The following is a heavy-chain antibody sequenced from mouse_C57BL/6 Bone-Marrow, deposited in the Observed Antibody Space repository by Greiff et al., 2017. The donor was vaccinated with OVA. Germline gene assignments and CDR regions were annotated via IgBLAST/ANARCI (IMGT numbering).Heavy chain of an antibody. CDR1: GYTFTDYE. CDR3: TRMDGYYIYWYFDV. Sequence: QVQLQQSGAELVRPGASVTLSCKASGYTFTDYEMRWVKQTHVHGLEWIGAIDPETGGTAYNQKFKGKAILTADKSSSTAYMELRSLTSEDSAVYYCTRMDGYYIYWYFDVWGTGTTVTVSS. D-gene: IGHD2-3*01. J-gene: IGHJ1*03. V-gene: IGHV1-15*01. CDR2: IDPETGGT.